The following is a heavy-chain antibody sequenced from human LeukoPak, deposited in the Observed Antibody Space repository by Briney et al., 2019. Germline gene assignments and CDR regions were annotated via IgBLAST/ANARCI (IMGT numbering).Heavy chain of an antibody. Sequence: SEALSLTCTVSGGSISSYYWSWIRQPPGKGLEWIGYTYTSGSTNYNPSLKSRVTISVDTSRNQFSLKLSSVTAADTAVYYCARGIERYYDSSGYYYWGQGTLITVSS. CDR3: ARGIERYYDSSGYYY. CDR2: TYTSGST. CDR1: GGSISSYY. J-gene: IGHJ4*02. D-gene: IGHD3-22*01. V-gene: IGHV4-4*09.